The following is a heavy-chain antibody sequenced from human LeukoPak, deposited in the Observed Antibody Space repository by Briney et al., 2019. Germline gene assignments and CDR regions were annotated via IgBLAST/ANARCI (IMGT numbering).Heavy chain of an antibody. CDR1: GFTFDDYG. J-gene: IGHJ5*02. D-gene: IGHD2-8*01. CDR3: ARVVVLMVYARKGWFDP. CDR2: INWNGGST. Sequence: RAGGSLRLSCAASGFTFDDYGMSWVRQAPGKGLEWVSGINWNGGSTGYADSVKGRFTISRDNAKNSLYLQMNSLRAEDTALYYCARVVVLMVYARKGWFDPWGQGTLVTVSS. V-gene: IGHV3-20*04.